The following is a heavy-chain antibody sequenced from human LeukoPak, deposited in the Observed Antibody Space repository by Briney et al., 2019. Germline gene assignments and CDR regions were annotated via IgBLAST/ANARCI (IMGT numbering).Heavy chain of an antibody. J-gene: IGHJ4*02. CDR2: ISYDGSEK. V-gene: IGHV3-30*01. CDR3: ASNRGSDY. D-gene: IGHD1-14*01. CDR1: GFTFSNYA. Sequence: GGSLRLSCAASGFTFSNYAMHWVRQAPGKGLEWVAAISYDGSEKYYADSVKGRFSISRDNSENTLYLQMDSLRAEDTAVYYCASNRGSDYWGQGTLVTVSS.